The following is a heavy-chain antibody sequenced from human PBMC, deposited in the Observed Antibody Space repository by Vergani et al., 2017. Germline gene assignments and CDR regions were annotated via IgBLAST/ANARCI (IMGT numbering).Heavy chain of an antibody. CDR2: ISSSCSTI. Sequence: QVQLVESGGGLVKPGGSLRLSCAASGFTFSDYYMSWIRQAPGKGLEWVSYISSSCSTIYYADSVKGRFTISRDNAKNSLYLQMNSLRAEDTAVYYCARPMRLGYCSSTSCYTGAFDIWGQGTMVTVSS. V-gene: IGHV3-11*01. D-gene: IGHD2-2*02. J-gene: IGHJ3*02. CDR3: ARPMRLGYCSSTSCYTGAFDI. CDR1: GFTFSDYY.